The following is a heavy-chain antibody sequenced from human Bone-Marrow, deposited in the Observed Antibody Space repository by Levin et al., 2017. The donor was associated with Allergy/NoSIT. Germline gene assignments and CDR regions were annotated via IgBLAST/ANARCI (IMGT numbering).Heavy chain of an antibody. Sequence: SGPTLVNPTQALALTCTFSGFSLTARPVGVGWIRQPPGKALELLALIYWDDDKRYSPSLRSRLTITKDNSRNQVFLTMTNLDPEDTATYYCAHRRSGYNWDDGDFDYWGQGALVTVSS. CDR1: GFSLTARPVG. V-gene: IGHV2-5*02. CDR2: IYWDDDK. CDR3: AHRRSGYNWDDGDFDY. D-gene: IGHD1-1*01. J-gene: IGHJ4*02.